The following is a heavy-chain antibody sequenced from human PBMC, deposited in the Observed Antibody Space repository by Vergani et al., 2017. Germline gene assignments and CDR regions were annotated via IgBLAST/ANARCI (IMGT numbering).Heavy chain of an antibody. D-gene: IGHD3-9*01. J-gene: IGHJ4*02. CDR3: AREPPLTGFFDY. CDR1: GYTFTAYY. V-gene: IGHV1-46*03. Sequence: QVQLVQSGAEVGKPGASVKISCKASGYTFTAYYIHWVRQAPEQGLEWVGVISPDGFSTFYAQKFQGRVTITMDTSTSTVYVEVTSLRSDDTAVYYCAREPPLTGFFDYWGQGTLVTVSS. CDR2: ISPDGFST.